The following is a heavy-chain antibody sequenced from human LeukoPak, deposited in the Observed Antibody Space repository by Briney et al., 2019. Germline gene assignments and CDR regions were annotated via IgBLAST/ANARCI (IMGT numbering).Heavy chain of an antibody. V-gene: IGHV4-59*01. CDR3: ARGSYTRGFDI. CDR2: IYYSGST. D-gene: IGHD2-2*02. CDR1: GGSISSYY. J-gene: IGHJ3*02. Sequence: SETLSLTCTVSGGSISSYYWSWIRQPPGKGLEWIGYIYYSGSTNYNPSLKSRVTISVDTSKNQFSLKLSSVTAADTAVYYCARGSYTRGFDIWGQGTMVTVSS.